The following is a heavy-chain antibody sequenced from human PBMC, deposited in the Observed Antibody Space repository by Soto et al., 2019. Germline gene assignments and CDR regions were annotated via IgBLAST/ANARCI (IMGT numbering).Heavy chain of an antibody. CDR3: ARDYDSSGYHDY. Sequence: QVQLVQSGAEVKKPGASVKVSCKASGYTFTSYAMHWVRQAPGQRLEWMGWINAGNGNTKYSQKFQGRGTITRDTSASTAYMELSSLRSEDTAVYYCARDYDSSGYHDYWGQGTLVTVSS. CDR2: INAGNGNT. V-gene: IGHV1-3*01. CDR1: GYTFTSYA. J-gene: IGHJ4*02. D-gene: IGHD3-22*01.